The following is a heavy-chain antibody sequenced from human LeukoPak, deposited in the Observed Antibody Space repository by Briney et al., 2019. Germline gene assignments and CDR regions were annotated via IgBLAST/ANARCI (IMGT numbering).Heavy chain of an antibody. V-gene: IGHV3-23*01. D-gene: IGHD5-18*01. Sequence: GGTLRLSCAASGFTFSSYAMNWVRQVPGKGLEWVSSISGSGDKRYYADSVKGRFTISRDNSKNTLYLQMNSLRAEDTAVYYCARVGGYGSSYDTQSTYFDYWGQGTLVTVSS. CDR2: ISGSGDKR. CDR3: ARVGGYGSSYDTQSTYFDY. J-gene: IGHJ4*02. CDR1: GFTFSSYA.